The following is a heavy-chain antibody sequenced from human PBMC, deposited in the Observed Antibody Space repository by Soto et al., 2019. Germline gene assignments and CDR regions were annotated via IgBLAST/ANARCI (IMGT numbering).Heavy chain of an antibody. Sequence: QVQLQESGPGLVKPSQTLSLTCTVSGGSISSGGYYWSWIRQHPGKGLEWIGYIYYSGSTYYNPSLKSRVTITVDTSKNQFSLKLSSVTAADTAVYYCAREEGHYYYYGMDVWGQGTTVTVSS. CDR3: AREEGHYYYYGMDV. V-gene: IGHV4-31*03. J-gene: IGHJ6*02. CDR1: GGSISSGGYY. CDR2: IYYSGST.